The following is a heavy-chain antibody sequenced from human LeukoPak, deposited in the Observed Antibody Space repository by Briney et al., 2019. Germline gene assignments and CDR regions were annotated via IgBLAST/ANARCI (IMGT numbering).Heavy chain of an antibody. CDR3: AKDPVPAGNY. Sequence: GGSLRLSCAASGFTFSSYAMSWVRQAPGKGLEWVSAISGDGGSTYYADSVKGRFTISRDNSKNSLYLQMNSLRTEDTALYYCAKDPVPAGNYWGQGTLVTVSS. J-gene: IGHJ4*02. CDR1: GFTFSSYA. CDR2: ISGDGGST. D-gene: IGHD3-10*01. V-gene: IGHV3-43*02.